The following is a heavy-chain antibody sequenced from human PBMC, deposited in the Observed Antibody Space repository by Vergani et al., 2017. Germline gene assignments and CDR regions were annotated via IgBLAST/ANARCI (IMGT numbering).Heavy chain of an antibody. J-gene: IGHJ4*02. Sequence: VQLVESGGVVVQPGGSLRLSCAASGFTFDDYTMHWVRQAPGKGLEWVSLISWDGGSTYYADSVKGRFTISRDNSKNSLYLQMNSLRTEDTALYYCAKEAGSSSSGGDYFDYWGQGTLVTVSS. CDR2: ISWDGGST. D-gene: IGHD6-6*01. V-gene: IGHV3-43*01. CDR1: GFTFDDYT. CDR3: AKEAGSSSSGGDYFDY.